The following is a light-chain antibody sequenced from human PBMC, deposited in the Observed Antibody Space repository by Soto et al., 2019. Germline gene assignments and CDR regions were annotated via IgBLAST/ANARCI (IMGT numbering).Light chain of an antibody. CDR1: QSVSCW. J-gene: IGKJ1*01. CDR2: DAY. CDR3: QRYKSYRT. V-gene: IGKV1-5*01. Sequence: DIQMTKSPSTLSPSVGDRVTNTCRGSQSVSCWLGWYQQKAGTAPMLMIYDAYSLNSGVPSWFGGGGSGTVFILTISRLQADVFASYCCQRYKSYRTFGQGTKVDIK.